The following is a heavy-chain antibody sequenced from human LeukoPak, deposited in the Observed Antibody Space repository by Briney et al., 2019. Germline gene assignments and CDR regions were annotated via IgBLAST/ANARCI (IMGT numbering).Heavy chain of an antibody. Sequence: GESLKISCKGSGYSFTSYWIGWVRPMPGKGLEWMGIIYPGDSDTRYSPSFQGQVTISADKSISTAYLQWSSLKASDTAMYYCARFRITMIVVEAGGYYFDYWGQGTLVTVSS. CDR1: GYSFTSYW. CDR3: ARFRITMIVVEAGGYYFDY. V-gene: IGHV5-51*01. D-gene: IGHD3-22*01. CDR2: IYPGDSDT. J-gene: IGHJ4*02.